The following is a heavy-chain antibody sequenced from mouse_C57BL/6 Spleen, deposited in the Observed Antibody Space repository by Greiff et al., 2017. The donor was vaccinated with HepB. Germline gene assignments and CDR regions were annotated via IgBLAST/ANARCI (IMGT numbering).Heavy chain of an antibody. Sequence: EVQLKESGPELVKPGASVKISCKASGYSFTGYYMNWVKQSPEKSLEWIGEINPSTGGTTYNQKFKAKATLTVDKSSSTAYMQLKSLTSEDSAVYYCARSELGGYFDYWGQGTTLTVSS. J-gene: IGHJ2*01. CDR2: INPSTGGT. V-gene: IGHV1-42*01. CDR3: ARSELGGYFDY. D-gene: IGHD4-1*01. CDR1: GYSFTGYY.